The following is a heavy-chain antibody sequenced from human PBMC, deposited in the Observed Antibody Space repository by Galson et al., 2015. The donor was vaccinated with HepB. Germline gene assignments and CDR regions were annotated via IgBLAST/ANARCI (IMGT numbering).Heavy chain of an antibody. CDR2: IYPLDSET. Sequence: QSGAEVKKPGESLKISCEGSGYTFTNFWIGWVRQMPGKGLEWMGVIYPLDSETKYSPSFQGQVTISADKSISTAYLQWSSLTASDTAIYYCASRAVRTSWGHFDYWGQGTLVTVSS. CDR3: ASRAVRTSWGHFDY. CDR1: GYTFTNFW. J-gene: IGHJ4*02. D-gene: IGHD3-10*01. V-gene: IGHV5-51*03.